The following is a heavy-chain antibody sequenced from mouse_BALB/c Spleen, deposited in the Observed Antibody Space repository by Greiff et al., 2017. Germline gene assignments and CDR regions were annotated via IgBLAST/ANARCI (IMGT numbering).Heavy chain of an antibody. CDR3: TRERAGPFAY. Sequence: VKLMESGAELVKPGASVKLSCKASGYTFTSYYMYWVKQRPGQGLEWIGEINPSNGGTNFNEKFKSKATLTVDKSSSTAYMQLSSLTSEDSAVYYCTRERAGPFAYWGQGTLVTVSA. CDR1: GYTFTSYY. D-gene: IGHD3-3*01. V-gene: IGHV1S81*02. J-gene: IGHJ3*01. CDR2: INPSNGGT.